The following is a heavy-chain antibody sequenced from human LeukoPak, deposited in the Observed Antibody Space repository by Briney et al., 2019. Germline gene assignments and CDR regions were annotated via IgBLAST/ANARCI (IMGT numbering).Heavy chain of an antibody. V-gene: IGHV4-59*08. CDR3: AGHHPRNTVDF. CDR1: GGSISSYQ. CDR2: ISCSGFT. D-gene: IGHD2-8*02. J-gene: IGHJ4*02. Sequence: PSETLSLTCTVSGGSISSYQWSRIRQPPGKGLEWIGYISCSGFTNYNPSLKSRVTISLDTSKNQFSLKLTSVTAADTAVYYCAGHHPRNTVDFWGQGTLVTVSS.